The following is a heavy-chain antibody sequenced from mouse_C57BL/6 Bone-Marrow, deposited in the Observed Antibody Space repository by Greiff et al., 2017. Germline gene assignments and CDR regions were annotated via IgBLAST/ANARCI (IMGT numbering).Heavy chain of an antibody. J-gene: IGHJ4*01. D-gene: IGHD1-1*01. Sequence: EVQRVESGGGLVQSGRSLRLSCATSGFTFSDFYMEWVRQAPGKGLEWIAASRNKANDYTTEYSASVKGRFIVSRDTSQSILYLQMNALRAEDAAIYYCARDPITTVVGPYAMDYWGQGTSVTVSS. CDR1: GFTFSDFY. V-gene: IGHV7-1*01. CDR2: SRNKANDYTT. CDR3: ARDPITTVVGPYAMDY.